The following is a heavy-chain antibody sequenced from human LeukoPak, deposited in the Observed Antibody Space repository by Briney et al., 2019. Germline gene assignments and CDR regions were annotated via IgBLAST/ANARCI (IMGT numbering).Heavy chain of an antibody. V-gene: IGHV3-7*01. CDR3: ARVRCSSNSCFPDY. CDR1: GFTFSTYW. J-gene: IGHJ4*02. CDR2: TKQDGSDK. Sequence: PGGSLRLSCAASGFTFSTYWMSWVRQAPGKGLEWVANTKQDGSDKYYVDSVKGRFTIFRDNAKNSLFLQMNSLRAEDTAVYYCARVRCSSNSCFPDYWGQGPLVTVSS. D-gene: IGHD2-2*01.